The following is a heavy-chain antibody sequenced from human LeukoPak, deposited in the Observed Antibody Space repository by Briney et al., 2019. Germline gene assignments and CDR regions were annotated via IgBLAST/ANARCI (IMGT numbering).Heavy chain of an antibody. V-gene: IGHV3-21*01. Sequence: GGSLRLSCAASGFTLSTYSLNWVRQAPGKGLEWVSSISSSSLYIYYADSVKGRFTISRDNAKNSPFLQMNSLRAEDTAVYYCARDGDGFNSPSDYWGQGTLVTVSS. J-gene: IGHJ4*02. CDR2: ISSSSLYI. D-gene: IGHD5-24*01. CDR3: ARDGDGFNSPSDY. CDR1: GFTLSTYS.